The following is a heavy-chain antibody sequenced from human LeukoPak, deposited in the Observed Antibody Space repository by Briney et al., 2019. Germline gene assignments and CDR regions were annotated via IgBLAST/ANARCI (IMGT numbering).Heavy chain of an antibody. V-gene: IGHV4-39*01. D-gene: IGHD3-3*01. CDR3: ASLLADFWSCYYENWFDP. Sequence: PSETLSLTCTVAGGSISSSSYYWGWIRQPPVKGLEWIGSIYYSGRTYYNPSLKSRVTISVDTSKNQFSLKLSSVTAADTAVYYCASLLADFWSCYYENWFDPWGQGTLVTVSS. CDR1: GGSISSSSYY. CDR2: IYYSGRT. J-gene: IGHJ5*02.